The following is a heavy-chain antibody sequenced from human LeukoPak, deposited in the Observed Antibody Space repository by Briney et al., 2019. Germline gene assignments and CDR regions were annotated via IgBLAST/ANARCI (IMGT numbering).Heavy chain of an antibody. CDR3: ARGGGHHHFDY. Sequence: AGGSLRLSCPASGFTFTTYGMYWVRQAPGKGLEWVSAISATGYTTYYADSVKGRFTISTDNSKSTVYLQMNSLRAEDTAVYYCARGGGHHHFDYWGQGTLVTVSS. D-gene: IGHD1-14*01. CDR1: GFTFTTYG. CDR2: ISATGYTT. V-gene: IGHV3-23*01. J-gene: IGHJ4*02.